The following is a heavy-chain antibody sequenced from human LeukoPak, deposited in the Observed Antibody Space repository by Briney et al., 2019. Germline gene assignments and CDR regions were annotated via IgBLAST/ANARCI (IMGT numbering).Heavy chain of an antibody. CDR3: ARESPLPDYYDSSGYAN. J-gene: IGHJ4*02. D-gene: IGHD3-22*01. V-gene: IGHV4-38-2*02. CDR1: GYSISSGYY. Sequence: SETLSRTCTVSGYSISSGYYWGWIRQPPGKGLEWIGSIYHSGSTYYNPSLKSRVTISVDTSKNQFSLKLSSVTAADTAVYYCARESPLPDYYDSSGYANWGQGTLVTVSS. CDR2: IYHSGST.